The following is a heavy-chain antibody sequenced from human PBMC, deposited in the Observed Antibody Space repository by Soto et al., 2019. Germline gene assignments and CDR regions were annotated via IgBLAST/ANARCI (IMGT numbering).Heavy chain of an antibody. J-gene: IGHJ4*02. CDR3: AAYGSGGTYVGVQYSEF. CDR2: ITPTLGIP. D-gene: IGHD2-15*01. Sequence: QMLLVQSGAEVRKPGSSVRVSCKASGGTFSSNPFSWVRRAPGQGLEWLGGITPTLGIPFYGQKFQGRVTITADESTSTVYMELRSLRSEAAAVYDWAAYGSGGTYVGVQYSEFWGQGTLVTVSA. CDR1: GGTFSSNP. V-gene: IGHV1-69*01.